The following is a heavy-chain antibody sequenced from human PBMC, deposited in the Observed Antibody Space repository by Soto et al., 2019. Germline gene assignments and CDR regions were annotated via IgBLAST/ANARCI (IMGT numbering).Heavy chain of an antibody. D-gene: IGHD6-13*01. CDR1: GGSISSYY. Sequence: SETLSLTCTVSGGSISSYYWSWIPQPPGKGLEWIGYIYYSGSTNYNPSLKSRVTISVDTSKNQFSLKLSSVTAADTAVYYCARGGSSWYYYNILPKGAFDIWGQGTMVTVSS. V-gene: IGHV4-59*01. CDR2: IYYSGST. CDR3: ARGGSSWYYYNILPKGAFDI. J-gene: IGHJ3*02.